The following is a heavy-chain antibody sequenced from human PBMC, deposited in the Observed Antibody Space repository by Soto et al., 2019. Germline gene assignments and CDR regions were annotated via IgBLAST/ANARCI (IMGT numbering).Heavy chain of an antibody. D-gene: IGHD4-4*01. CDR3: ARGPYSNYDY. V-gene: IGHV4-34*01. J-gene: IGHJ4*02. CDR2: INHSGST. Sequence: SETLSLTCTVSGGSISSYYWSWIRQPPGKGLEWIGEINHSGSTNYNPSLKSRVTISVDTSKNQFSLKLSSLTAADTAVYYCARGPYSNYDYWGQGTLVTVSS. CDR1: GGSISSYY.